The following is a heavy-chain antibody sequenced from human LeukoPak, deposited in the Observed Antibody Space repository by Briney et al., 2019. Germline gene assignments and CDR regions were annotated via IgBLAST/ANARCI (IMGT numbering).Heavy chain of an antibody. CDR2: ISSDSGTI. J-gene: IGHJ5*02. CDR3: ARAAQPGFDH. Sequence: GGSLRLPCGASGLTFSTYSMNWVRQAPGKGLEWVSYISSDSGTIYYADSVKGRFTISRDNAKKSLYLQMNSLRAEDTAVYYCARAAQPGFDHWGQGTLVTVSS. CDR1: GLTFSTYS. D-gene: IGHD1-14*01. V-gene: IGHV3-48*01.